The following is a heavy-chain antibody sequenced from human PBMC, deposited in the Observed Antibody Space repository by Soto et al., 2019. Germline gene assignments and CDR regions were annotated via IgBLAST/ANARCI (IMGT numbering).Heavy chain of an antibody. CDR3: AHSVGDFWSGYPYHFDY. CDR2: IYWDDDK. Sequence: SGPTLVKPTQTLTLTCTFSGFSLTTSGVGVGWIRQPPGKALAWLALIYWDDDKRYTPSQKSRLTITRDTSNNHVVLTMTNMDPVDTATYYCAHSVGDFWSGYPYHFDYWGQGTLVTVSS. CDR1: GFSLTTSGVG. V-gene: IGHV2-5*02. J-gene: IGHJ4*02. D-gene: IGHD3-3*01.